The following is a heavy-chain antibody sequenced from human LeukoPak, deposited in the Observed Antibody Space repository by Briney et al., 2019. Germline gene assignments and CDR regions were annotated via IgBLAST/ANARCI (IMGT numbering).Heavy chain of an antibody. CDR2: INEDGSTT. CDR1: GFTFSSNW. D-gene: IGHD1-26*01. J-gene: IGHJ4*02. Sequence: GGSLRLSCAASGFTFSSNWMHWVRQAPGKGLVWVSRINEDGSTTNYADSVKGRFTISRDNAKNTLYLQMNSLRAGDTAVYYCVRDLGGRSGHWGQGTLVTVSS. CDR3: VRDLGGRSGH. V-gene: IGHV3-74*01.